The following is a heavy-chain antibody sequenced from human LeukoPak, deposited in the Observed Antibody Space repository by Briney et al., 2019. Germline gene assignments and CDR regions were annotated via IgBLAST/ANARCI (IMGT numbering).Heavy chain of an antibody. V-gene: IGHV4-31*03. CDR2: IHPSGRL. J-gene: IGHJ4*02. D-gene: IGHD3-22*01. CDR3: SRGLDSRKLGY. CDR1: RDPYNSGDQY. Sequence: PSETLSLTCTVSRDPYNSGDQYWNWIRQSPAKGLEWNGSIHPSGRLYNNPSLESRVAISIDTSKSQFSLKLNSVIAADTAVYCCSRGLDSRKLGYWGQGTLVTVSS.